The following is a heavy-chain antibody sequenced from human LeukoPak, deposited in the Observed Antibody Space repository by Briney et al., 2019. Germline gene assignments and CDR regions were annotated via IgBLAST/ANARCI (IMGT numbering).Heavy chain of an antibody. CDR1: GGSISSYY. J-gene: IGHJ6*02. D-gene: IGHD6-13*01. CDR2: IYYSGST. Sequence: NPSETLSLTCTVSGGSISSYYWSWIRQPPGKGLEWIGYIYYSGSTNYNPSLKSRVTISVDTSKNQFSLKLSSVTAADTAVYYCARAISSSWYYYYYGMDVWGQGTTVTVSS. CDR3: ARAISSSWYYYYYGMDV. V-gene: IGHV4-59*01.